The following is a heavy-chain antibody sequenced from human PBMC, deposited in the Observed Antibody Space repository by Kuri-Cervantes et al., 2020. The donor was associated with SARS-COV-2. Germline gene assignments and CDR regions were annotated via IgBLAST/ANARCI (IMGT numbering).Heavy chain of an antibody. CDR2: ISGSGGST. CDR3: AKFSDCSITSCYTGWWDY. CDR1: RFTFSSYS. J-gene: IGHJ4*02. D-gene: IGHD2-2*02. V-gene: IGHV3-23*01. Sequence: GESLKISCAASRFTFSSYSMNWVRQAPGKGLEWVSAISGSGGSTYYADAVKGRFTISRDNSKNTLYLQINSLRAEDTAVYYCAKFSDCSITSCYTGWWDYWGQGTLVTVSS.